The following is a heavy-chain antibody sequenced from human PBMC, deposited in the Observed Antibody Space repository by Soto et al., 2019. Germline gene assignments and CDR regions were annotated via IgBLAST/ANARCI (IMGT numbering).Heavy chain of an antibody. V-gene: IGHV4-31*03. CDR3: ARGYLWGIVVVTAPLDV. Sequence: PSETLSLTCTVSGGSISSGGYYWSWIRQHPGKGLEWIGYIYYSGSTYYNPSLKSRVTISVDTSKNQFSLKLSSVTAADTAVYYCARGYLWGIVVVTAPLDVWGKGTTVTVSS. CDR1: GGSISSGGYY. CDR2: IYYSGST. D-gene: IGHD2-2*01. J-gene: IGHJ6*04.